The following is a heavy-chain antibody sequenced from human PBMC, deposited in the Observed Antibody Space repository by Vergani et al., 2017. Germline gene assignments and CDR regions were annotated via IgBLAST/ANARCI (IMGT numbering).Heavy chain of an antibody. CDR1: GYTLTELS. J-gene: IGHJ6*03. CDR3: ATAQLGATDYSYYYYYMDV. CDR2: FDPEDGET. V-gene: IGHV1-24*01. D-gene: IGHD1-26*01. Sequence: QVQLVQSGAEVKKPGASVKASCKVSGYTLTELSMHWVRQAPGKGLEWMGGFDPEDGETIFAQKIQGRVTMTEDTSTDTAYMELSSLRSEDTAVYYCATAQLGATDYSYYYYYMDVWSKGTTVTVSS.